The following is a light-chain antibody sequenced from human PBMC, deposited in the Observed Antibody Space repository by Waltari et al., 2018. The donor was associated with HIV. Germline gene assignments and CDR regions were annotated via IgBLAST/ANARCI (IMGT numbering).Light chain of an antibody. J-gene: IGKJ4*01. Sequence: DIQMTQSPSSLSASVGDRVTITCRATQSISSYLNWYQHKPGKAPKLLIYAASRLQSGVPSRFSGSGSGTDFTLTISSLQPEDFATYYCQQSYSTLLTFGGGTKVEIK. V-gene: IGKV1-39*01. CDR2: AAS. CDR3: QQSYSTLLT. CDR1: QSISSY.